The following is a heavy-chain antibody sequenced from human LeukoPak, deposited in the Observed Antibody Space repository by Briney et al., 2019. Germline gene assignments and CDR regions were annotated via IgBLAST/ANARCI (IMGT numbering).Heavy chain of an antibody. J-gene: IGHJ4*02. D-gene: IGHD5-24*01. CDR2: ISSSSSNI. CDR1: GFTFSSYS. Sequence: GGSLRLSCAASGFTFSSYSMNWVRQAPGKGREWVSSISSSSSNIYYADSVKGRFTISRDNAKNSLYLQMNSLRAEDTAVYYCARDFTPGWLQTSTGHFDYWGQGTLVTVSS. CDR3: ARDFTPGWLQTSTGHFDY. V-gene: IGHV3-21*01.